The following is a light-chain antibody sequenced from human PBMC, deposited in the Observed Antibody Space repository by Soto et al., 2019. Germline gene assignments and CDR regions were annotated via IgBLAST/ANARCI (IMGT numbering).Light chain of an antibody. Sequence: DIQMTQSPSSLSASVGDRVTITCRASESISNYLNWYQQTPGKAPKLLISAASSLQSGVPSRFSGSGTGTDFTLTMIYLQPEDFATYYCQQSYSTPRTFGQGTKLEI. V-gene: IGKV1-39*01. J-gene: IGKJ2*02. CDR2: AAS. CDR3: QQSYSTPRT. CDR1: ESISNY.